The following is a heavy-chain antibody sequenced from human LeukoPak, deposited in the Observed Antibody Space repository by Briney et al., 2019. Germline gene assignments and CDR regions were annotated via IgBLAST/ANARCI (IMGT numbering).Heavy chain of an antibody. V-gene: IGHV4-30-4*08. CDR2: IYYSGST. CDR3: ARSYYDFWSGYYGAFDI. Sequence: PSQTLSLTCTVSGGSISSGDYYWSWIRQPPGKGLEWIGYIYYSGSTYYNPSLKSRVTISVDTPKNQFSLKLSSVTAADTAVYYCARSYYDFWSGYYGAFDIWGQGTMVTVSS. CDR1: GGSISSGDYY. D-gene: IGHD3-3*01. J-gene: IGHJ3*02.